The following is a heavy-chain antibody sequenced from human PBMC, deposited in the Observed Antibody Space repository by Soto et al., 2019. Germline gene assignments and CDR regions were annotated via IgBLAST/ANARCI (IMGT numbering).Heavy chain of an antibody. CDR3: ARTYYYDSARFDP. D-gene: IGHD3-22*01. CDR2: IYYSGST. CDR1: GGSISSSSYY. J-gene: IGHJ5*02. Sequence: PSETLSLTCTVSGGSISSSSYYWGWIRQPPGKGLEWIGSIYYSGSTYYNPSLKSRVTISVDTSKNQFSLKLSSVTAADTAVYYCARTYYYDSARFDPWGQGTLVTVSS. V-gene: IGHV4-39*01.